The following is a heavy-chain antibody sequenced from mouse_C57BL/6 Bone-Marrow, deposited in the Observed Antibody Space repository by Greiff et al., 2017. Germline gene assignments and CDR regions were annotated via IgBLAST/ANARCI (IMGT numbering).Heavy chain of an antibody. V-gene: IGHV1-26*01. CDR2: INPNNGGT. D-gene: IGHD2-5*01. J-gene: IGHJ2*01. Sequence: VQLQQSGPELVKPGASVKISCKASGYTFTDYYMNWVKQSHGKSLEWIGDINPNNGGTSYNQKFKGKATLTVDKSSSTAYMELRSLTSEDSAVYYCARNSNLRYWGQGTTLTVSS. CDR1: GYTFTDYY. CDR3: ARNSNLRY.